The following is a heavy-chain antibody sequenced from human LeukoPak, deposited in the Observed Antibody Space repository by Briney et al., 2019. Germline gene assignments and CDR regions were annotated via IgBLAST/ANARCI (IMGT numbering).Heavy chain of an antibody. CDR2: ITPTSTTI. Sequence: QPGGSLRLSCAASGFSFSTYNMIWVRRAPGKGLECISYITPTSTTIHYADSVKGRFAVSRDNANSLLYLQMNSLRVEDTAVYYCARVVSGVTGGDYWGQGTLVSVSS. CDR3: ARVVSGVTGGDY. J-gene: IGHJ4*02. V-gene: IGHV3-48*04. CDR1: GFSFSTYN. D-gene: IGHD3-3*01.